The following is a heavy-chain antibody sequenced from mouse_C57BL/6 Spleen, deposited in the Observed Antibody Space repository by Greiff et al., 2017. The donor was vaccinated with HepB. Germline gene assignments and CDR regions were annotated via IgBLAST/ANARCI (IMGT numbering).Heavy chain of an antibody. V-gene: IGHV3-1*01. CDR1: GYSITSGYD. J-gene: IGHJ2*01. CDR3: ARRGGLGYYFDY. CDR2: ISYSGRT. Sequence: VQLQQSGPGMVKPSQSLSLTCTVTGYSITSGYDWHWIRHFPGNKLEWMGYISYSGRTNYNPSLKSRISITHDTSKNHFFLKLNSVTTEDTATYYCARRGGLGYYFDYWGQGTTLTVSS. D-gene: IGHD4-1*01.